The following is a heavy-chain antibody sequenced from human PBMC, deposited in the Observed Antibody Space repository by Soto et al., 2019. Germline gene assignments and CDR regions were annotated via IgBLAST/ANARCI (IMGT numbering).Heavy chain of an antibody. CDR1: GFTFSSYW. Sequence: GGSLRLSCAASGFTFSSYWMSWVRQAPGKGLEWVANIKQDGSEKYYVDSVKGRFTISRDNAKNSLYLQMNSLRAEDTAVYYCARVETYYDFWSGYVFDPWGQGTLVTVSS. J-gene: IGHJ5*02. CDR3: ARVETYYDFWSGYVFDP. V-gene: IGHV3-7*01. CDR2: IKQDGSEK. D-gene: IGHD3-3*01.